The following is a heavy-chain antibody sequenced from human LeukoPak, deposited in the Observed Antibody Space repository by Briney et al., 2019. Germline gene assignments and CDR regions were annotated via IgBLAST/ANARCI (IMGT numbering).Heavy chain of an antibody. CDR2: IYTSGST. CDR1: GGSISSSDYY. D-gene: IGHD3-3*01. V-gene: IGHV4-39*07. CDR3: ARADFWSGYRFDY. J-gene: IGHJ4*02. Sequence: SETLSLTCAVSGGSISSSDYYWDWIRQPPGKGLEWIGRIYTSGSTNYNPSLKSRVTMSVDTSKNQFSLKLTSVTAADTAVYYCARADFWSGYRFDYWGQGTLVTVSS.